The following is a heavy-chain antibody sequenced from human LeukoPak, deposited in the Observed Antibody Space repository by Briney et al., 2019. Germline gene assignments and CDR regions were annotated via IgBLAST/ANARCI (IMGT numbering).Heavy chain of an antibody. V-gene: IGHV3-30*04. CDR3: ASYDSSGYSPFDY. Sequence: GGSLRLSCAASGFTFSSYAMHWVRQAPGKGLEWVAVIPYDGSNKYYADSVKGRFTISRDNSKNTLYLQMNSLRAEDTAVYYCASYDSSGYSPFDYWGQGTLVTVSS. D-gene: IGHD3-22*01. CDR1: GFTFSSYA. J-gene: IGHJ4*02. CDR2: IPYDGSNK.